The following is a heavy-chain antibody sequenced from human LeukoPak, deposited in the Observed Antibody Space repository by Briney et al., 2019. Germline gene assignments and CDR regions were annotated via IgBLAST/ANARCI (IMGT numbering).Heavy chain of an antibody. CDR1: GFTFGSYW. D-gene: IGHD3-10*01. V-gene: IGHV3-7*04. J-gene: IGHJ5*02. Sequence: GGSLRLSCAASGFTFGSYWMSWVAQAPGKGLEWVANIKQDRREKDYVDSVKGRFTISRDNAKNSLYLQMNSLRAEDTAVYYCAKGFGELSWGQGALVTVSS. CDR2: IKQDRREK. CDR3: AKGFGELS.